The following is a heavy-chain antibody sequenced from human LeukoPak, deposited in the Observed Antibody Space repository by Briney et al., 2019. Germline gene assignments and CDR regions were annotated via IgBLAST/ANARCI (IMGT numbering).Heavy chain of an antibody. Sequence: GGSLRLSCAASGFTFSSYAMSWVRQAPGKGLEWVSAISGSGGSTYYADSVKGRFTISRDNSKNTLYLQMNSLRAEDTAVYYCAKTGREGIAVTLRPFDYWGQGTLVTVSS. CDR2: ISGSGGST. J-gene: IGHJ4*02. V-gene: IGHV3-23*01. CDR3: AKTGREGIAVTLRPFDY. D-gene: IGHD6-19*01. CDR1: GFTFSSYA.